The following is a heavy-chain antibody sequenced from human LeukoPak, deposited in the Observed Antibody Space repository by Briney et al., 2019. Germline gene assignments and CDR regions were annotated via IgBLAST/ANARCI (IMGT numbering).Heavy chain of an antibody. V-gene: IGHV3-48*01. CDR2: ISSSSSTI. CDR1: GFTFSSYS. Sequence: GSLRLSCAASGFTFSSYSMNWVRQASGKGLEWVSYISSSSSTIYYADSVKGRFTISRDNAKNSLYLQMNSLRAEDTAVYYCARDPNYDFWSGPYYGMDVWGQGTTVTVSS. J-gene: IGHJ6*02. CDR3: ARDPNYDFWSGPYYGMDV. D-gene: IGHD3-3*01.